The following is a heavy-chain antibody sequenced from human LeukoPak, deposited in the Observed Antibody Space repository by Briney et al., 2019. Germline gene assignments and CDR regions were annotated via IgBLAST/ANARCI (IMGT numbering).Heavy chain of an antibody. D-gene: IGHD2/OR15-2a*01. CDR3: AREARNGNIDY. CDR1: GGSISSGGYY. J-gene: IGHJ4*02. CDR2: IYYSGST. Sequence: TLSLTCTVSGGSISSGGYYWSWIRQHPGKGLEWIGYIYYSGSTYYNPSLKSRVTISVDTSKNQFSLKLSSVTAADTAVYYCAREARNGNIDYWGQGTLVTVSS. V-gene: IGHV4-31*03.